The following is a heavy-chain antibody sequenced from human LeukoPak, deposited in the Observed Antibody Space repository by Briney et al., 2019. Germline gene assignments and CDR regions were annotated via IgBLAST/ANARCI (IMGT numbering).Heavy chain of an antibody. CDR3: ARTPDIDYGDYGDY. CDR2: ISSSSSYI. J-gene: IGHJ4*02. CDR1: GFTFSSYS. Sequence: GGSLRLSCAASGFTFSSYSMNWVRQAPGKGLEWVSSISSSSSYIYYADSVKGRFTISRDNAKNSLYLQMNSLRAEDTAVYYCARTPDIDYGDYGDYWGQGTLVTVSS. D-gene: IGHD4-17*01. V-gene: IGHV3-21*01.